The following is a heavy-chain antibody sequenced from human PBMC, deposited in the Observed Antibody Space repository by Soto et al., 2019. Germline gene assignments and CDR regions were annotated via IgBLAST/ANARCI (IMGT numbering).Heavy chain of an antibody. CDR1: GFTFSSYS. J-gene: IGHJ3*02. CDR3: TTGGSITMIVVVIDPGAFDI. Sequence: PGGSLRLSCAASGFTFSSYSMNWVRQAPGKGLEWVGRIKSKTDGGTTDYAAPVKGRFTISRDDSKNTLYLQMNSLKTEDTAVYYCTTGGSITMIVVVIDPGAFDIWGQETMVTVSS. CDR2: IKSKTDGGTT. V-gene: IGHV3-15*07. D-gene: IGHD3-22*01.